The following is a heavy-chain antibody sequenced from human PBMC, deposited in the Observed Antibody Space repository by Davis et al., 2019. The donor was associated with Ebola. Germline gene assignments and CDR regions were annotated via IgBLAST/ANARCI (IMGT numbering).Heavy chain of an antibody. D-gene: IGHD1-26*01. CDR2: IYIGGNT. CDR1: GVTVSSNY. J-gene: IGHJ4*02. CDR3: TAVGATTEVDY. Sequence: GGSLRLSCAASGVTVSSNYMSWVRQAPGKGLEWVSVIYIGGNTYYADSVKGRFTISRDISKNTVYLQMNSLKTEDTAVYYCTAVGATTEVDYWGQGTLVTVSS. V-gene: IGHV3-53*01.